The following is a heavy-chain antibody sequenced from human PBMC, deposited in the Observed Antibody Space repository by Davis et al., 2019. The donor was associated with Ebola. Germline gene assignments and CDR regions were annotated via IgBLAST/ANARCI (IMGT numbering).Heavy chain of an antibody. CDR2: INPSGGST. Sequence: ASVKVSCKASGYTFTSYYMHWVRRAPGQGLEWMGIINPSGGSTSYAQKFQGRVTMTRDTSTSTVYMELSSLRSEDTAVYYCARDGALVVYRMAGMDVWGQGTTVTVSS. V-gene: IGHV1-46*01. D-gene: IGHD2-8*02. CDR1: GYTFTSYY. CDR3: ARDGALVVYRMAGMDV. J-gene: IGHJ6*02.